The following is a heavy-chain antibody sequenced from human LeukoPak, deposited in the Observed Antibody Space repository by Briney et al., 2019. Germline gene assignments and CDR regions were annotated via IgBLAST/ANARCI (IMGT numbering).Heavy chain of an antibody. CDR1: GYTFTTYD. Sequence: GASVKVSCKASGYTFTTYDINWVRQATGQGLEWMGWMNPNSGNTGYAQKFRGRLIITRDTSISTAYMELSSLRSEDTAVYYCARGASRSFDHWGQGTLVTVSS. V-gene: IGHV1-8*03. CDR2: MNPNSGNT. D-gene: IGHD6-6*01. J-gene: IGHJ4*02. CDR3: ARGASRSFDH.